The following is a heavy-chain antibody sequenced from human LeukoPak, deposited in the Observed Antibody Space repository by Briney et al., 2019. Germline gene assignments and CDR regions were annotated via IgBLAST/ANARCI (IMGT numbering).Heavy chain of an antibody. CDR3: AELGITMIGGV. CDR2: ISGSSDII. V-gene: IGHV3-48*01. Sequence: SGGSLRLSCAVSGFTFSTYGMNWVRQAPGKGLEWVSYISGSSDIIHYTDSVKGRFTISRDNAKNSVYLQMNSLRAEDTAVYYCAELGITMIGGVWGKGTTVTISS. J-gene: IGHJ6*04. CDR1: GFTFSTYG. D-gene: IGHD3-10*02.